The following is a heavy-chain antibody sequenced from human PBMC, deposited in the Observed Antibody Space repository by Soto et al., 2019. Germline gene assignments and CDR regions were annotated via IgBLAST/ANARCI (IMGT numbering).Heavy chain of an antibody. D-gene: IGHD6-6*01. J-gene: IGHJ4*02. CDR3: TIAARLRLFIFDY. CDR1: GFTFGDYA. Sequence: GGSLRLSCTASGFTFGDYAMSWFRQAPGKGLEWVGFIRSKAYGGTTEYAASVKGRFTISRDDSKSIAYLQMNSLKTEDTAVYYCTIAARLRLFIFDYWGQGTLVTVSS. V-gene: IGHV3-49*03. CDR2: IRSKAYGGTT.